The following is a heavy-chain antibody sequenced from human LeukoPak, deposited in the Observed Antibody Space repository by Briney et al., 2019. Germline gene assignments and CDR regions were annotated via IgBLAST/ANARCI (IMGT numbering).Heavy chain of an antibody. Sequence: ASVKVSCKASGYIFTGYYMHWVRQAPGQGLEWMGWINPNSGGTNYAQKFQGRVTMTRDTSISTAYMELSRLRSDDTAVYYCARDVGLWFGELLLDYWGQGTLVTVSS. V-gene: IGHV1-2*02. CDR2: INPNSGGT. D-gene: IGHD3-10*01. J-gene: IGHJ4*02. CDR3: ARDVGLWFGELLLDY. CDR1: GYIFTGYY.